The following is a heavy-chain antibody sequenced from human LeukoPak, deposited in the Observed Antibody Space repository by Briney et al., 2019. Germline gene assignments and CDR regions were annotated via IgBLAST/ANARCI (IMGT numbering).Heavy chain of an antibody. J-gene: IGHJ6*03. CDR3: ARETDFWSGYYNYYYMDV. D-gene: IGHD3-3*01. Sequence: PSQTLSLTCTVSADSISSGAYYWTWLRQPPGKGLEWIGRIYTSGSTNYNPSLKSRVTMSVDTSKNQFSLKLSSVTAADTAVYYCARETDFWSGYYNYYYMDVWGKGTTVTVSS. CDR2: IYTSGST. CDR1: ADSISSGAYY. V-gene: IGHV4-61*02.